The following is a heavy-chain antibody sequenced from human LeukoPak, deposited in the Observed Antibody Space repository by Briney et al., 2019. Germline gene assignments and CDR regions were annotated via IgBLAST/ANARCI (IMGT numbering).Heavy chain of an antibody. J-gene: IGHJ4*02. D-gene: IGHD3-16*01. Sequence: SETLSLTCIVSGGSISSYYWSWIRQPPGKGLEWIGFIYYSGSTNYNPSLKSRVTISVDTSKNQFSLKLSSVTAADTAVYYCAKGGGYYFDYWGQGTLVTFSS. V-gene: IGHV4-59*01. CDR1: GGSISSYY. CDR3: AKGGGYYFDY. CDR2: IYYSGST.